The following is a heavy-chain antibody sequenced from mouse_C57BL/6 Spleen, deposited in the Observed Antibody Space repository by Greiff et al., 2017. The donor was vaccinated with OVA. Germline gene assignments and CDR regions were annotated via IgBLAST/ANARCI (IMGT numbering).Heavy chain of an antibody. V-gene: IGHV1-18*01. CDR2: INPNNGGT. J-gene: IGHJ2*01. Sequence: EVQLVESGPELVKPGASVKIPCKASGYTFTDYNMDWVKQSHGKSLEWIGDINPNNGGTIYNQKFKGKATLTVDKSSSTAYMELRSLTSENTEFYYWARAGTDYFDYWGQGTTLTVSS. CDR1: GYTFTDYN. CDR3: ARAGTDYFDY. D-gene: IGHD3-1*01.